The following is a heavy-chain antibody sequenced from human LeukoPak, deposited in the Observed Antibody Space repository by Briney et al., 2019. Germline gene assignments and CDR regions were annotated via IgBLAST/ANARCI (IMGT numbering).Heavy chain of an antibody. CDR1: GFTFSSYS. CDR3: ARDDVIVATIPGYYFDY. V-gene: IGHV3-21*01. J-gene: IGHJ4*02. CDR2: ISSSSSYI. D-gene: IGHD5-12*01. Sequence: GGSLRLSCAAFGFTFSSYSMNWVRQAPGKGLEWVSSISSSSSYIYYADSVKGRFTISRDNAKNSLYLQMNSLRAEDTAVYYCARDDVIVATIPGYYFDYWGQGTLVTVSS.